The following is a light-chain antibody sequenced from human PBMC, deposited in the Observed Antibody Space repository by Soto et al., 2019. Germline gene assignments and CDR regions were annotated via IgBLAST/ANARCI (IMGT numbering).Light chain of an antibody. J-gene: IGKJ1*01. Sequence: DIQMTQSPSTLSASVGDRVTVTCRASQSISGWLAWYQQKPGKAPKLLIYKASSLESGVPSRFSGSGSGTEFTLTICSLQPDDFATNYCQQYNTYAWTFGQGTQVDIK. CDR3: QQYNTYAWT. V-gene: IGKV1-5*03. CDR2: KAS. CDR1: QSISGW.